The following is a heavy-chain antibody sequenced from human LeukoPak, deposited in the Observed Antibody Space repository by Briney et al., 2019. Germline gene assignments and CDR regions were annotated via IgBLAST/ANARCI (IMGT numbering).Heavy chain of an antibody. CDR2: IWYDGSNK. V-gene: IGHV3-33*01. D-gene: IGHD4-11*01. CDR3: ARDSSNYVHYFDY. CDR1: GFTFSSYG. Sequence: GGSLRLSCAASGFTFSSYGMHWVRQAPGKGLEWVAVIWYDGSNKYYADSVKGRFTISRDNSKNTLYLQMNSLRAEDTAVYYCARDSSNYVHYFDYWGQGTLVTVS. J-gene: IGHJ4*02.